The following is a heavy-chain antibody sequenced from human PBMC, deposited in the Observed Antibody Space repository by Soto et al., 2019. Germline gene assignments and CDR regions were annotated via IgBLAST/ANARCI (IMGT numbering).Heavy chain of an antibody. V-gene: IGHV4-61*01. D-gene: IGHD3-16*02. J-gene: IGHJ4*02. CDR3: AHRRKIYDSVWGDYRYDCFDY. Sequence: PSETLSLTCTVSGGSVRRTSYYWTWIRQPPGKGLEWIGYIHYSGSTNYNPSLQSRVTISVDTSKNHFSLELTNMDPVDTATYYCAHRRKIYDSVWGDYRYDCFDYWGQGSLVTVSS. CDR1: GGSVRRTSYY. CDR2: IHYSGST.